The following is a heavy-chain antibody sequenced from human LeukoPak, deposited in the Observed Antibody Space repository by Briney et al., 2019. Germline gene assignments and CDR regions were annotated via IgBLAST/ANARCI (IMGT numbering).Heavy chain of an antibody. J-gene: IGHJ4*02. Sequence: SETLSLTCTVSGYSISSGNYWGWIRQPPGKGLEWIGSIYHSGSTYYNPSLKSRVTISVDTSKNQFSLKLRSVTAADTAVYYCARDWGQLGFDYWGQGTLVTVSS. D-gene: IGHD6-6*01. CDR1: GYSISSGNY. CDR2: IYHSGST. V-gene: IGHV4-38-2*02. CDR3: ARDWGQLGFDY.